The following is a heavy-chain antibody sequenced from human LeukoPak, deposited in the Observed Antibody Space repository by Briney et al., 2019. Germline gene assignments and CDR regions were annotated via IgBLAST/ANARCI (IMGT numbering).Heavy chain of an antibody. J-gene: IGHJ3*02. D-gene: IGHD1-26*01. CDR1: GFTFSSYG. CDR2: IRYDGGNK. Sequence: PGGSLRLSCAASGFTFSSYGMHWVRQAPGKGLEWVAFIRYDGGNKYYADSVKGRFTIPRDNSKNTLYLQMNSLRAEDTAVYYCAKGVRGSYYDDAFDIWGQGTMVTVSS. V-gene: IGHV3-30*02. CDR3: AKGVRGSYYDDAFDI.